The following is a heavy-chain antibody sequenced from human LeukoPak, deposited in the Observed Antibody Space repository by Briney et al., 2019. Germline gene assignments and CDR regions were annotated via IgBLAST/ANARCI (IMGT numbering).Heavy chain of an antibody. V-gene: IGHV3-15*01. CDR3: TTVGTTSAIAEAYFDY. J-gene: IGHJ4*02. D-gene: IGHD1-26*01. CDR2: VKSKTDGGTT. Sequence: GGSLRLSCAASGFTFYNAWMNWVRQAPGKGLEWAARVKSKTDGGTTDNAAPVKGRFTISRDDEENTLFLQLNSPKTEDTAMYYCTTVGTTSAIAEAYFDYWGQGTLVTASA. CDR1: GFTFYNAW.